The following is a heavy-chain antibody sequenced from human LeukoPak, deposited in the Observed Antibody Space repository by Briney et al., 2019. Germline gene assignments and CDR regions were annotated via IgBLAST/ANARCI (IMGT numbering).Heavy chain of an antibody. D-gene: IGHD3-10*01. Sequence: GGSLRLSCAASGFTVSSNYMSWVRQAPGKGLEWVSVIYSGGSTYYADSVKGRFTISRDNSKNTLYLQMNSLRAEDTAVYYCAREAGVGGSGSYYSYYFNYWGQGTLVTVSS. J-gene: IGHJ4*01. V-gene: IGHV3-66*01. CDR3: AREAGVGGSGSYYSYYFNY. CDR2: IYSGGST. CDR1: GFTVSSNY.